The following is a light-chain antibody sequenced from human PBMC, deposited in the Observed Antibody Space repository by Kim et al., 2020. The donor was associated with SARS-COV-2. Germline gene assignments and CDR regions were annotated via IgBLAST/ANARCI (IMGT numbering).Light chain of an antibody. CDR3: QQYGSSPET. V-gene: IGKV3-20*01. CDR2: GAS. J-gene: IGKJ1*01. CDR1: QSVSSSY. Sequence: LSPGERAPLSCRASQSVSSSYLAWYQQKPGQAPRLLIYGASSRATGIPDRFSGSGSGTDFTLTISRLEPEDFAVYYCQQYGSSPETFGQGTKVDIK.